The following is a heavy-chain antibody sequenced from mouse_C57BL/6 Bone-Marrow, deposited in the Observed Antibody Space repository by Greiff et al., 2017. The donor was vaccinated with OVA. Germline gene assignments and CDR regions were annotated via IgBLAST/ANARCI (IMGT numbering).Heavy chain of an antibody. D-gene: IGHD4-1*01. CDR1: GYTFTSYW. Sequence: QVQLKQPGADLVKPGASVKVSCKASGYTFTSYWMHWVKQRPGQGLEWIGRIHPSDSDTNYNQKFKGKATLTVDKSSSTAYMQLSSLTSEDSAVYDCEIRRGLGFTDYYAMDYWGQGTSVTVSS. V-gene: IGHV1-74*01. CDR3: EIRRGLGFTDYYAMDY. CDR2: IHPSDSDT. J-gene: IGHJ4*01.